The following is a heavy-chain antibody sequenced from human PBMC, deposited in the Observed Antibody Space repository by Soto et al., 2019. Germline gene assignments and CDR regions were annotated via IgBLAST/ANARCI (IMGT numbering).Heavy chain of an antibody. CDR2: MSYDGSNK. CDR1: GFTFSNYG. D-gene: IGHD4-17*01. Sequence: GGSLRLSCAASGFTFSNYGMHWVRQAPGKGLEWVAVMSYDGSNKHYADSVKGRFTISRDNSKSTLYLQMNSLIAEDTAVYYCAKDPSDYGDYAYFDSWGQGTLVTVSS. J-gene: IGHJ4*02. CDR3: AKDPSDYGDYAYFDS. V-gene: IGHV3-30*18.